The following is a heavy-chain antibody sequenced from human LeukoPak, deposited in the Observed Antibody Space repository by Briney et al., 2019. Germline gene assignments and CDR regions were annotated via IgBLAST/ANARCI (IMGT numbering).Heavy chain of an antibody. CDR1: GFTFSSYS. CDR2: ISSSSSYI. D-gene: IGHD3-10*01. Sequence: GSLRLSCAASGFTFSSYSMNWVRQAPGKGLEWVSSISSSSSYIYYADSVKGRFTISRDNAKNSLYLQMNSLRAEDTAVYYCARRVGMVRGVIRYYYYMDVWGKGTTVTISS. CDR3: ARRVGMVRGVIRYYYYMDV. J-gene: IGHJ6*03. V-gene: IGHV3-21*01.